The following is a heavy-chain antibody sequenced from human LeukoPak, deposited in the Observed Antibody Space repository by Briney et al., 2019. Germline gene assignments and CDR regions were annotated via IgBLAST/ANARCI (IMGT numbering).Heavy chain of an antibody. CDR1: GFTFSSYA. V-gene: IGHV3-64*05. J-gene: IGHJ4*02. CDR2: ISSNGATT. D-gene: IGHD3-16*01. CDR3: VKIVMAGGYFDY. Sequence: PGGSLRLSCSASGFTFSSYAMHWVRQAPGKGLEGVSAISSNGATTYYADSVKGRFTISRDNSKNTLYVQMSSLRPEDTAVYYCVKIVMAGGYFDYWGQGTLVTVSS.